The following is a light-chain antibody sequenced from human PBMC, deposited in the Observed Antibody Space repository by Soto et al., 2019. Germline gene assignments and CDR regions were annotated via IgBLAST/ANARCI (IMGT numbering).Light chain of an antibody. Sequence: EIVFTQSPATLSLSPGERATLSCRASQSVSSYLAWYQQKPGQAPRLLIYDASNRATGIPARFSGSGSGTDFTLTISSLEPEDFAVYYCQQRSNGPGVTFGQGTRLEIK. CDR1: QSVSSY. J-gene: IGKJ5*01. CDR3: QQRSNGPGVT. V-gene: IGKV3-11*01. CDR2: DAS.